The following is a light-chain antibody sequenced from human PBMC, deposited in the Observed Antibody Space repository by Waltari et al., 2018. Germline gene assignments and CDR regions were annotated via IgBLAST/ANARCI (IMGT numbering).Light chain of an antibody. CDR1: QSISSY. J-gene: IGKJ3*01. CDR3: QQSYSTPLT. CDR2: AAS. V-gene: IGKV1-39*01. Sequence: DIQMTQSPSSLSASVGDRVTITCRASQSISSYLNWYQQKPGKAPKLLIYAASSLQGGVPSRFSGSGSGTEFTLTISSLQPEDFATYYCQQSYSTPLTFGPGTKVEIK.